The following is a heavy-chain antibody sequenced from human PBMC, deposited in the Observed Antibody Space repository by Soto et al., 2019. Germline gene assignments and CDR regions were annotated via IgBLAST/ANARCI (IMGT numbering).Heavy chain of an antibody. CDR2: ITSGSTSI. CDR1: GFTFSTYS. Sequence: EVQLVESGGGLVKPGGSLRLSCAASGFTFSTYSMNWVRQAPGKGLEWVSSITSGSTSIYYADSVKGRFTISRDNAKNSLHRQLNSLRAEDTAVYYCAHCSGGTCYSEGIGYWGQGTLVTVSS. CDR3: AHCSGGTCYSEGIGY. J-gene: IGHJ4*02. V-gene: IGHV3-21*01. D-gene: IGHD2-15*01.